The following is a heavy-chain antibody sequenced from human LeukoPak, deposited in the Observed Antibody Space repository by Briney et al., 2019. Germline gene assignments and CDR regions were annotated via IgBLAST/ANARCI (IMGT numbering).Heavy chain of an antibody. CDR3: ARADVLRFLEWLSGTYYFDY. V-gene: IGHV5-51*01. D-gene: IGHD3-3*01. CDR2: IYPGDSDT. CDR1: GYSFTSYW. Sequence: GESLKISCKGSGYSFTSYWIGWVRQMPGKGLEWMGIIYPGDSDTRYSPSFQGQVTISADKSISTAYLQWSSLKASDTAMYYCARADVLRFLEWLSGTYYFDYWGQGTLVTVSS. J-gene: IGHJ4*02.